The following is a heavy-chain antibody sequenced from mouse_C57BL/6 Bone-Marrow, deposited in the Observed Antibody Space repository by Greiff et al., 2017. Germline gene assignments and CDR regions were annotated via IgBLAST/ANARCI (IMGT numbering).Heavy chain of an antibody. J-gene: IGHJ4*01. Sequence: QVQLKQSGAELVRPGASVTLSCKASGYTFTDYEMHWVKQTPVHGLEWIGAIDPETGGTAYNQKFKGKAILTADKSSSTAYMELRSLTSEDSAVYYCTRRGCYALFAIDYWGQGTSVTVSS. CDR2: IDPETGGT. D-gene: IGHD1-1*02. CDR1: GYTFTDYE. V-gene: IGHV1-15*01. CDR3: TRRGCYALFAIDY.